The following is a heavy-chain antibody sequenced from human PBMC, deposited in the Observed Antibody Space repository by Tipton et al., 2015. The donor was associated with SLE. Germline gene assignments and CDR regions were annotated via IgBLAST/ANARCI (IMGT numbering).Heavy chain of an antibody. CDR2: VYDSGTT. Sequence: TLSLTCTVSGGSIRNYFWHWIRQSPGKGLEWIGYVYDSGTTKYNPSLKSRLTISVDTSKSHFSLKLTSVTAADTAVYYCARGGPSVLIRNSYFDYWGQGTLVTVSS. D-gene: IGHD2-8*01. V-gene: IGHV4-59*01. CDR3: ARGGPSVLIRNSYFDY. CDR1: GGSIRNYF. J-gene: IGHJ4*02.